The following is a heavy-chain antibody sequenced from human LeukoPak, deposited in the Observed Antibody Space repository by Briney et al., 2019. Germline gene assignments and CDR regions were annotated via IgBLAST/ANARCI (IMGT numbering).Heavy chain of an antibody. V-gene: IGHV3-7*03. CDR3: ANEEWYRFDY. CDR2: MDGGGSAT. D-gene: IGHD2-8*01. J-gene: IGHJ4*02. Sequence: HSGGSLRLSCAASGFAFNSYWMSWVRQTPGKGLEWVATMDGGGSATYYVDSVKGRFTITRDNAKNSLFLQMNSLRAEDTALYYCANEEWYRFDYWGQGTLVTVPS. CDR1: GFAFNSYW.